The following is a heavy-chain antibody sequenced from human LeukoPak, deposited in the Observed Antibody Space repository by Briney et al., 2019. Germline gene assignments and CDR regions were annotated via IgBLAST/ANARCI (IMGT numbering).Heavy chain of an antibody. V-gene: IGHV3-48*03. CDR1: GFTFSSYE. CDR2: IGSSDSTT. Sequence: PGGSLRLSCVASGFTFSSYEMNWVRQAPGKGLEWLSYIGSSDSTTHYADSVKGRFTISRDNAKNSLYLQMNSLRVEDTAVYYCARDRLTAMATFDCWGQGTLVTVSS. D-gene: IGHD5-18*01. CDR3: ARDRLTAMATFDC. J-gene: IGHJ4*02.